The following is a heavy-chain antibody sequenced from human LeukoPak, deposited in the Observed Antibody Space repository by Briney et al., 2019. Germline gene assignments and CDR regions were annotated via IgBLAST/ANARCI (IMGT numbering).Heavy chain of an antibody. Sequence: SQTLSHTCTVSGGSISSGGYYWSWIRQHPGKGLEWIGYIYYSGSTYYNPSLKSRVTISVDTSKNQFSLKLSSVTAADTAVYYCARGLFNSLPVRGYYFDYWGQGTLVTVSS. D-gene: IGHD3-10*01. CDR1: GGSISSGGYY. V-gene: IGHV4-31*03. CDR3: ARGLFNSLPVRGYYFDY. CDR2: IYYSGST. J-gene: IGHJ4*02.